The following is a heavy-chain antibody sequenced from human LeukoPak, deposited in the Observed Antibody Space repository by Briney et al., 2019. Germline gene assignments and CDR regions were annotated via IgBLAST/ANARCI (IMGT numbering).Heavy chain of an antibody. Sequence: SETLSLTCTVSGGSISSSSYYWGCIRQPPGKGLEWIGSIYYSGSTYYNPSLKSRVTISVDTSKNQFSLKLSSVTAADTAVYYCARCIAARENYYYYMDVWGKGTTVTVSS. V-gene: IGHV4-39*01. D-gene: IGHD6-6*01. J-gene: IGHJ6*03. CDR1: GGSISSSSYY. CDR2: IYYSGST. CDR3: ARCIAARENYYYYMDV.